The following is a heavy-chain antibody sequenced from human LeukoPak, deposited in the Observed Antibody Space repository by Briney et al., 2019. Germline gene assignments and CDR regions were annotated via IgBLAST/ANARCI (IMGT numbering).Heavy chain of an antibody. V-gene: IGHV4-34*01. CDR1: GGSFSGYY. CDR2: INHSGST. D-gene: IGHD5-18*01. J-gene: IGHJ4*02. CDR3: ARGIGTAMSA. Sequence: SETLSITCAVYGGSFSGYYWSWIRQPPGKGLEWIGEINHSGSTNYNPSLKSRVTISVDTSKNQFSLKLSSVTAADTAVYYCARGIGTAMSAWGQGTLVTVSS.